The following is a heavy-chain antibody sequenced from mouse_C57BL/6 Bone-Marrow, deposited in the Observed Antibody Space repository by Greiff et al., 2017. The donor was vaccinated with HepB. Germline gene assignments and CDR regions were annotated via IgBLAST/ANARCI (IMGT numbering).Heavy chain of an antibody. CDR1: GYTFTSYW. J-gene: IGHJ2*01. V-gene: IGHV1-53*01. D-gene: IGHD2-14*01. Sequence: LQESGPELVKPGASVKLSCKASGYTFTSYWMHWVKQRPGQGLEWIGNINPSNGGTNYNEKFKSKATLTVDKSSSTAYMQLSSLTSEDSAVYYCARSRYDPTYYFDYWGQGTTLTVSS. CDR2: INPSNGGT. CDR3: ARSRYDPTYYFDY.